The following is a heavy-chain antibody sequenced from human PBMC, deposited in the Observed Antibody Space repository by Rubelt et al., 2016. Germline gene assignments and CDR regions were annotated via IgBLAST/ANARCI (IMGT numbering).Heavy chain of an antibody. CDR1: GFTFSSYA. J-gene: IGHJ4*02. D-gene: IGHD1-26*01. Sequence: EVQLLDSGGGLVQPGGSLNLSCSASGFTFSSYAMSWVRQAPGQGLEWVSGFGGSGDNTYHADSVKGRFNISRDNSKNTLYLHMKNLRAEDTAVYYCAKGIDGSYGGPFDSWGQGILVTVSS. CDR2: FGGSGDNT. V-gene: IGHV3-23*01. CDR3: AKGIDGSYGGPFDS.